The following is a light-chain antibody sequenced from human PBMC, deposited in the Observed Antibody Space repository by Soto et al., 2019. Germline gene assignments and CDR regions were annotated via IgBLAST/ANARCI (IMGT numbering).Light chain of an antibody. CDR2: DVS. J-gene: IGLJ3*02. Sequence: QSALTQPRSVSGFPGQSVTISCTGTSSDVGDYNYVSWYQQHPGKAPKLMIYDVSERPSGVPDRFSGSKSGNTASLTISGLQAEDEADYYCCSYAGSYTWVFGGGTKVTVL. CDR3: CSYAGSYTWV. V-gene: IGLV2-11*01. CDR1: SSDVGDYNY.